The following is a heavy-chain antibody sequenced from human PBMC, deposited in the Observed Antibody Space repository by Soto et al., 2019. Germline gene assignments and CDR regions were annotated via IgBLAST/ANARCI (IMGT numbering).Heavy chain of an antibody. J-gene: IGHJ4*02. V-gene: IGHV1-18*01. CDR1: GYTFTRFG. Sequence: QVQLVQAGPEVKKPGAAVKVSCKTSGYTFTRFGISWVRQAPGPGLAWMGWISTDKGKTNYAQKFQGRVTKTTDTSTSTAYMELTGLTSDDTAVYYCATRSPAFDYWGQGTLVTVSS. CDR3: ATRSPAFDY. CDR2: ISTDKGKT.